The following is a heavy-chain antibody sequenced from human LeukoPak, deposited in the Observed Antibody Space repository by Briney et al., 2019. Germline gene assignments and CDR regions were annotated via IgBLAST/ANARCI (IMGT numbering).Heavy chain of an antibody. J-gene: IGHJ1*01. CDR1: GFSLRSYG. CDR3: AKWGVGSKYVLQH. Sequence: GGSLRLXCAASGFSLRSYGMHWVRQAPGKGLEWLSFIQYDGSDRYYAESVKGRLTISRDNSKNTLYLQMNSLRPEDTAVYYCAKWGVGSKYVLQHWGQGTLVTVSS. CDR2: IQYDGSDR. V-gene: IGHV3-30*02. D-gene: IGHD3-16*01.